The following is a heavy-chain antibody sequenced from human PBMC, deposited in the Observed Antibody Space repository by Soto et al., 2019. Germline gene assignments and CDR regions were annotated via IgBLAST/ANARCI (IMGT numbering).Heavy chain of an antibody. V-gene: IGHV3-49*05. CDR3: ARVGFGYTLGGGFDP. Sequence: KPGGSLRLSCTASGFTFGDYAMSWFRQAPGKGLEWVGFIRSKAYGGTTEYAASVKSRFTISRDDSKSIAYLQMNSLKTEDTAVYYCARVGFGYTLGGGFDPWSQGTLVTVSS. D-gene: IGHD5-18*01. CDR2: IRSKAYGGTT. J-gene: IGHJ5*02. CDR1: GFTFGDYA.